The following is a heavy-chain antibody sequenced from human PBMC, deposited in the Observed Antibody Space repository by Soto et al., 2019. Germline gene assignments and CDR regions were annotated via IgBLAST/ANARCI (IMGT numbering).Heavy chain of an antibody. V-gene: IGHV4-4*07. CDR3: VRGDVFDI. CDR1: NGSINGYY. CDR2: IYSSGNT. J-gene: IGHJ3*02. Sequence: QVQLQESGPGLVKPSETLSLICTVSNGSINGYYWSWVRQAAGKGLEWIGLIYSSGNTNYSPSLKGRVTMSVDTLQNHFSLKVTSVTAADTAIYYCVRGDVFDIWGRGTMVTVSS. D-gene: IGHD3-16*01.